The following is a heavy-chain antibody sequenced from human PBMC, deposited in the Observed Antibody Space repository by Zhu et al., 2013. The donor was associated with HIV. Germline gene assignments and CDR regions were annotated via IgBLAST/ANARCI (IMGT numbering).Heavy chain of an antibody. V-gene: IGHV3-30-3*01. J-gene: IGHJ4*02. D-gene: IGHD6-13*01. Sequence: VQLVESGGGVVQPGRSLRLSCAASGFTFSSYAMHWVRQAPGKGLEWVAVISYDGSNKYYADSVKGRFTISRDNSKNTLYLQMNSLRAEDTAVYYCAKDRGLAAGLIDYWGQGTLVTVPS. CDR2: ISYDGSNK. CDR3: AKDRGLAAGLIDY. CDR1: GFTFSSYA.